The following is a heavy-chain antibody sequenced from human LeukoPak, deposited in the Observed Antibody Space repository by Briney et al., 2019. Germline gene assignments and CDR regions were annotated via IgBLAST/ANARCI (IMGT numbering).Heavy chain of an antibody. CDR3: ARVSCGYNCHYAMDV. V-gene: IGHV1-18*01. J-gene: IGHJ6*02. D-gene: IGHD5-18*01. CDR1: GYTFASYG. Sequence: ASVKVSCKASGYTFASYGISWLRQAPGQGLEWVGWVSAHSGNTKYAVRVQGRASMTADTSTSTAYMELRSLRSDDTALYYCARVSCGYNCHYAMDVWGQGITVTVSS. CDR2: VSAHSGNT.